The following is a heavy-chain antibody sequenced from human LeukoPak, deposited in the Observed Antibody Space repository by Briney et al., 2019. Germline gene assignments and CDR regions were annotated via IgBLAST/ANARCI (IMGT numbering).Heavy chain of an antibody. D-gene: IGHD1-26*01. CDR2: ISGRGGSI. CDR3: AQHPGGRVDTTRFDY. Sequence: GGSLRLSCAASGFTLSDYFMDWVRQAPGKGLEWVSIISGRGGSIKYADSVKGRFTLSRDNSKDTLFLQMDRLSAEDTAVYYCAQHPGGRVDTTRFDYWGQGTLVTVSS. V-gene: IGHV3-23*01. CDR1: GFTLSDYF. J-gene: IGHJ4*02.